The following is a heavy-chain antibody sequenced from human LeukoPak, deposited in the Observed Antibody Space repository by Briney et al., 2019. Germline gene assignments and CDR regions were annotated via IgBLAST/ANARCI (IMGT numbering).Heavy chain of an antibody. V-gene: IGHV4-34*01. CDR1: GGSFSGYY. Sequence: SETLSLTCAVYGGSFSGYYWSWIRQPPGKGLEWIGEINHSGSTNYNPSLKSRVTISVDTSKNQFSLKLSSVTAADTAVYYCARGPRYRSSWSLGGWFDPWGQGTLVTVSS. J-gene: IGHJ5*02. D-gene: IGHD6-13*01. CDR2: INHSGST. CDR3: ARGPRYRSSWSLGGWFDP.